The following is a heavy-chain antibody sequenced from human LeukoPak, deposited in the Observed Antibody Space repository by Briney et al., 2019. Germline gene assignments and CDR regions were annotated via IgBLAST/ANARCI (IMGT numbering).Heavy chain of an antibody. CDR2: IYTSGST. CDR1: GGSISSGSYY. D-gene: IGHD2-2*01. Sequence: SQTLSLTCTVSGGSISSGSYYWSWIRQPAGKGLEWIGRIYTSGSTNYNPSLTSRVTISVDTSKHQFSLKLSSVTAADTAVYYCARSPYCSSTSCNLNWFDPWGQGTLVTVSS. J-gene: IGHJ5*02. V-gene: IGHV4-61*02. CDR3: ARSPYCSSTSCNLNWFDP.